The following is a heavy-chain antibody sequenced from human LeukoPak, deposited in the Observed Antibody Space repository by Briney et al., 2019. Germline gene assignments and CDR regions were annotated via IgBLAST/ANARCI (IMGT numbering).Heavy chain of an antibody. D-gene: IGHD4-23*01. CDR1: GFTFSSYS. J-gene: IGHJ4*02. Sequence: GGSLRLSCAASGFTFSSYSMNWVRQAPGKGLEWVSSISSSSSYIYYADSVKGRFTISRDNAKNSLYLQMNSLRAEDTAVYYCARVEDYGGTFDYWGQGTLVTVSS. V-gene: IGHV3-21*01. CDR2: ISSSSSYI. CDR3: ARVEDYGGTFDY.